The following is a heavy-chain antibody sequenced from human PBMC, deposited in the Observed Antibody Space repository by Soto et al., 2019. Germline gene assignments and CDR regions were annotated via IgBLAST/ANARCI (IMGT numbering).Heavy chain of an antibody. D-gene: IGHD3-10*01. CDR1: GGSISSGGYS. Sequence: PSETLSLTCAVSGGSISSGGYSWSWIRQPPGKGLEWIGYIYHSGSTYYNPSLKSRVTISVDRSKNQFSLKLSSVTAADTAVYYCARSHYYGSGSYYNYWGQGTLVTVSS. V-gene: IGHV4-30-2*01. J-gene: IGHJ4*02. CDR2: IYHSGST. CDR3: ARSHYYGSGSYYNY.